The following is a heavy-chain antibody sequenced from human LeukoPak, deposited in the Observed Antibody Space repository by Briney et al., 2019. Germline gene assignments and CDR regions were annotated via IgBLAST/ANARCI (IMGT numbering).Heavy chain of an antibody. CDR2: ISAYNGNT. Sequence: ASVKVSCKASGYTFTSYGISWVRQAPGQGLEWMGWISAYNGNTNYAQKLQGRVTMTTDTSTSTAYMELRSLRSDDTAVYYCARSHIWFGERLRAFDIWGQGTMVTVSS. CDR3: ARSHIWFGERLRAFDI. D-gene: IGHD3-10*01. J-gene: IGHJ3*02. CDR1: GYTFTSYG. V-gene: IGHV1-18*01.